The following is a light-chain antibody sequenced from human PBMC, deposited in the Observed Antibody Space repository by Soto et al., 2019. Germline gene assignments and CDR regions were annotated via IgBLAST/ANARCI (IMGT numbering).Light chain of an antibody. Sequence: IQLTQSPGCLSSSXGDRVTIAXXASQGISNYLAWYQQKPGKAPKLLIYAASTLQSGVPSRFSGSGSGTDFTLTISSLQPEDFATYYCQQFNSYPHAFGGGTKVDNK. CDR2: AAS. CDR3: QQFNSYPHA. J-gene: IGKJ4*01. CDR1: QGISNY. V-gene: IGKV1-9*01.